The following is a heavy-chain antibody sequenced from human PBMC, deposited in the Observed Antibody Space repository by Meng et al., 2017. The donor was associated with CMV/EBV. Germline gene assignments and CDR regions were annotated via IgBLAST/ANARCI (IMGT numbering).Heavy chain of an antibody. Sequence: GESLKISCVGSGFTYTNDEMIWVRQAPGKELECVGYISSSGSTRLYADSVKGRFTVSRDNAKNSVYLQMSSLRVEDTGIYYCANVDYNYYYAMDVWGLGTTVTVSS. V-gene: IGHV3-48*03. CDR2: ISSSGSTR. D-gene: IGHD3-10*01. CDR1: GFTYTNDE. CDR3: ANVDYNYYYAMDV. J-gene: IGHJ6*02.